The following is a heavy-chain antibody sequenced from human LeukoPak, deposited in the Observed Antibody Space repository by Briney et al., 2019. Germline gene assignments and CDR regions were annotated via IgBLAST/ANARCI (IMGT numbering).Heavy chain of an antibody. V-gene: IGHV3-33*01. J-gene: IGHJ6*02. D-gene: IGHD5-18*01. Sequence: GGSLRLSCAASGFPFSSYVMHWLRQAPGKGLEWVAVIWFDGGKIYYADSVKGRFTISRDNAKNSLYLQMNSLRAEDTAVYYCARDSRYSYGYNGMDVWGQGTTVTVSS. CDR3: ARDSRYSYGYNGMDV. CDR1: GFPFSSYV. CDR2: IWFDGGKI.